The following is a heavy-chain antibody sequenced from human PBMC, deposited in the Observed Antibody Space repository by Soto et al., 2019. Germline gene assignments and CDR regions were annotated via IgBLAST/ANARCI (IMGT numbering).Heavy chain of an antibody. CDR1: GFTFSSHW. CDR2: VNGDGSST. J-gene: IGHJ6*02. D-gene: IGHD6-6*01. Sequence: GGSLRLSCTASGFTFSSHWMDWVRQAPGKGLVWVARVNGDGSSTNYADSVQGRFTISRDNAKSTLYLQMNSLRADDTAVFYCAKALQYSSSRDYFYYGMDVWGQGTTVTVSS. CDR3: AKALQYSSSRDYFYYGMDV. V-gene: IGHV3-74*01.